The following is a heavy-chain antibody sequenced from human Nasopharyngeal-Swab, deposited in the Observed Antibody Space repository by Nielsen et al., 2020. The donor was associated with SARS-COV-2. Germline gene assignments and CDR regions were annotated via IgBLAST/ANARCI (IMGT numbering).Heavy chain of an antibody. CDR3: AGGSSNRYYFDY. D-gene: IGHD2-2*01. CDR2: INPNSGGT. J-gene: IGHJ4*02. V-gene: IGHV1-2*06. Sequence: ASVKVSCKASGYTFTGYYMHWVRQAPGQGLEWMGRINPNSGGTNYAQKFQGRVTMTRDTSISTAYMELSRLRSDDTAVYYCAGGSSNRYYFDYWGQGTLVTVSS. CDR1: GYTFTGYY.